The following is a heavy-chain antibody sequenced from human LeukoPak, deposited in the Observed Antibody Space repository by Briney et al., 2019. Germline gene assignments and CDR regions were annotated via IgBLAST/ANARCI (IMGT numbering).Heavy chain of an antibody. CDR3: ARGHCSSTSCDYYYYGMDV. Sequence: GGSLRLSCAASGFTFSSYSMNWVRQAPGKGLEWVSYISSSSSTIYYADSVKGRFTISRDNAKNSLYLQMNSLRDEDTAVYYCARGHCSSTSCDYYYYGMDVWGQGTTVTVSS. CDR1: GFTFSSYS. D-gene: IGHD2-2*01. CDR2: ISSSSSTI. J-gene: IGHJ6*02. V-gene: IGHV3-48*02.